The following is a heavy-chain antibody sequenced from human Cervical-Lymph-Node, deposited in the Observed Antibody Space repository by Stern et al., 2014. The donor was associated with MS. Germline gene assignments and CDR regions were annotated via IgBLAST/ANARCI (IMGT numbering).Heavy chain of an antibody. Sequence: QVQLVESGGGVVQPGRSLRLSCAASGFTFSSYAMHWVRQAPGKGLEWVAVISYDGSNKYYADSVKGRFTISRDNSKNTLYLQMNSLRAEDTAVYYCARGKRIAVAPSEDFDYWGQGTLVTVSS. V-gene: IGHV3-30*01. J-gene: IGHJ4*02. CDR2: ISYDGSNK. CDR3: ARGKRIAVAPSEDFDY. D-gene: IGHD6-19*01. CDR1: GFTFSSYA.